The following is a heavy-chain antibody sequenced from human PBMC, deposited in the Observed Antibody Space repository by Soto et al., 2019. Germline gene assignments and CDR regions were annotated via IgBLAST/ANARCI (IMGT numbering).Heavy chain of an antibody. CDR2: LSVSDAFF. CDR3: TRETVAGITGLDY. CDR1: GFNVGAFA. Sequence: PGGSLRLSCAASGFNVGAFAVNWVRQAPGQGLEWVSGLSVSDAFFSFADSVRGWFCLSRDASAHFLYLQMNSLRVDNTALYFCTRETVAGITGLDYLGTGTRGTVSS. J-gene: IGHJ4*02. V-gene: IGHV3-23*01. D-gene: IGHD1-20*01.